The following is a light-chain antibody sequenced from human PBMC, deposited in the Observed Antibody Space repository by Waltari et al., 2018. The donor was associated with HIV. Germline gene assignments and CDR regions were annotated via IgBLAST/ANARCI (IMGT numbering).Light chain of an antibody. CDR2: EVS. Sequence: QSALTQPASVSGSPGQSITISCTGTSSDVGGYNHVSWYPQHPGKAPKLMIYEVSNRPSGVSNRFSGSKSGNTASLTISGLQAEDEADYYCSSYTSSSTFYVFGTGTKVTVL. V-gene: IGLV2-14*01. CDR1: SSDVGGYNH. CDR3: SSYTSSSTFYV. J-gene: IGLJ1*01.